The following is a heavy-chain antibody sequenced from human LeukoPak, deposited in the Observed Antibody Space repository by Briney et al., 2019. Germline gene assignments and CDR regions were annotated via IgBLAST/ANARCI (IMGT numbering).Heavy chain of an antibody. CDR2: INHSGST. D-gene: IGHD3-16*01. Sequence: SETLSLTCAVYGGSFSGYYWSWIRQPPGKGLEWIGEINHSGSTNYNPSLKSRVTISVDTSKNQFSLKLSSVTAADTAVYYCARDSFAESASYVAFDIWGQGTVVTVSS. CDR1: GGSFSGYY. CDR3: ARDSFAESASYVAFDI. V-gene: IGHV4-34*01. J-gene: IGHJ3*02.